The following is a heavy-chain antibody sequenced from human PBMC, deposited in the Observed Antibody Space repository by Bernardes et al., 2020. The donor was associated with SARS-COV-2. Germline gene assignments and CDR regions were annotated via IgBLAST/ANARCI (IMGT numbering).Heavy chain of an antibody. CDR3: ARGGWAGYKDMGWFDP. CDR2: IIHIFGTA. CDR1: GGTFSSYA. Sequence: SVKVSCKASGGTFSSYAISWVRQAPGQGLEWMGRIIHIFGTANYAQKFQGRVTITADESTSTAYMELSSLRSEDTAVYYCARGGWAGYKDMGWFDPWGQGTLVTVSS. D-gene: IGHD1-20*01. V-gene: IGHV1-69*13. J-gene: IGHJ5*02.